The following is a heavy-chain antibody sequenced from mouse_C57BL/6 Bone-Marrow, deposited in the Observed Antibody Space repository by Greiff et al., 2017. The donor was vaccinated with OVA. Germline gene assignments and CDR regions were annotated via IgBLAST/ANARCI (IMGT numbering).Heavy chain of an antibody. D-gene: IGHD1-1*01. Sequence: VQLQQSGPELVKPGASVKMSCKASGYTFTSYVMHWVKQKPGQGLEWIGYIYPYNDGTKYNEKFKGKATLTLDKSSSTAYMELNSLTSEDSAVYYCARSGYYGSSFWYFDVWDTGTTVTVSS. CDR3: ARSGYYGSSFWYFDV. CDR1: GYTFTSYV. J-gene: IGHJ1*03. CDR2: IYPYNDGT. V-gene: IGHV1-14*01.